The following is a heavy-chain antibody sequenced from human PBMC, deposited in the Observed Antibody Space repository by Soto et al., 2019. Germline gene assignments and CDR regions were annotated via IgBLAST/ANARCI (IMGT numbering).Heavy chain of an antibody. V-gene: IGHV1-18*01. CDR3: ARGRAATLAAAGHDY. CDR1: GYTFTSYG. Sequence: QVQLVQSGAEEKKPGASVKVSCKASGYTFTSYGISWVRQAPGQGLEWKGWIRRCNGNTKYAQKIQGRVTMTTDTSTRTAYMDLRSLRSDDTAVYYCARGRAATLAAAGHDYWGQGTLVTVSS. J-gene: IGHJ4*02. D-gene: IGHD6-13*01. CDR2: IRRCNGNT.